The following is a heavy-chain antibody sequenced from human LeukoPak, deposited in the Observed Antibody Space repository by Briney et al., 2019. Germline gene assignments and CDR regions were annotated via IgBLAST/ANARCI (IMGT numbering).Heavy chain of an antibody. CDR3: AAKGVHDAFDI. D-gene: IGHD2-8*01. J-gene: IGHJ3*02. Sequence: GGTLRLSCAASGFTFSSYAMSWVRQAPGKGLEWVSAISGSGGSTYYADSVKGRFSISRDNSKNTLYLQMNSLRAEDTAVYYCAAKGVHDAFDIWGQGTMVTVSS. CDR1: GFTFSSYA. CDR2: ISGSGGST. V-gene: IGHV3-23*01.